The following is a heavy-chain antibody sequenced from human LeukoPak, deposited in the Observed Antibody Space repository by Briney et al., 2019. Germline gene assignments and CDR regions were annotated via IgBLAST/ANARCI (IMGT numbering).Heavy chain of an antibody. CDR2: ISSSVTTI. CDR3: ARGDYSNAYRRYYYMDV. V-gene: IGHV3-48*03. CDR1: GFIFSTYE. D-gene: IGHD4-11*01. Sequence: GGSLRLSCAASGFIFSTYEMNWLRQAPGKGLEWVSYISSSVTTIYYADSVKGRFTISRDNAKNSLYLQMNSLSAEDTAVYYCARGDYSNAYRRYYYMDVWGKGTTVTVSS. J-gene: IGHJ6*03.